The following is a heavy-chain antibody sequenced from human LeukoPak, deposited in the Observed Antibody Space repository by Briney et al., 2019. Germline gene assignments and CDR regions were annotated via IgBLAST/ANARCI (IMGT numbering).Heavy chain of an antibody. J-gene: IGHJ4*02. CDR2: INWNGGST. CDR1: GGSISSYY. CDR3: AREEFDY. V-gene: IGHV3-20*04. Sequence: ETLSLTCTVSGGSISSYYWSWVRQAPGKGLEWVSGINWNGGSTGYADSVKGRFTISRDNAKNSLYLQMNSLRAEDTALYYCAREEFDYWGQGTLVTVSS.